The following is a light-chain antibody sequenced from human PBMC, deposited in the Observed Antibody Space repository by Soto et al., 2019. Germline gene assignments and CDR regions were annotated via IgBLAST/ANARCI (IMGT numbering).Light chain of an antibody. Sequence: DIPMTQSPSTLSASVGDRVTITCRASQTISSWLAWYQQKPGKAPKLLIYDASSLESGVPSRFSGSGSGTEFTLTIISLQPDDFATYYCQQYNSYSQTFGQGTKVEIK. V-gene: IGKV1-5*01. CDR2: DAS. CDR3: QQYNSYSQT. J-gene: IGKJ1*01. CDR1: QTISSW.